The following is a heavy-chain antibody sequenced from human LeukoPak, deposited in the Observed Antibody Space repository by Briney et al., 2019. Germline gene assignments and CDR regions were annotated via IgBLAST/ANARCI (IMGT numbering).Heavy chain of an antibody. CDR2: IYYSGST. CDR3: ARDWGVSARPGYMDV. V-gene: IGHV4-59*01. Sequence: PSETLSLTCTVSGGSISNYYWSWIRQPPGEGLEWIGYIYYSGSTKYNPSLKSRVTISVDTSKNQFSLRLSPVTAADTAVYYCARDWGVSARPGYMDVWGKGTTVTVSS. J-gene: IGHJ6*03. CDR1: GGSISNYY. D-gene: IGHD6-6*01.